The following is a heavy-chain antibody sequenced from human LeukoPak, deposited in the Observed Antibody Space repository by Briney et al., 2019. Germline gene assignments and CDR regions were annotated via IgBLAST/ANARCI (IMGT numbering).Heavy chain of an antibody. CDR3: ARDSYYYGSGSSSDEYYFDY. CDR2: IKQDGSEK. Sequence: PGGSLRLSCPPSGFTLSSYWMSWVRQAPGKGREWVAYIKQDGSEKYYVDSVKGRFTISRDNAKNSLYLQMNSLRAEDTAVYYCARDSYYYGSGSSSDEYYFDYWGQGTLVTVSS. CDR1: GFTLSSYW. D-gene: IGHD3-10*01. J-gene: IGHJ4*02. V-gene: IGHV3-7*01.